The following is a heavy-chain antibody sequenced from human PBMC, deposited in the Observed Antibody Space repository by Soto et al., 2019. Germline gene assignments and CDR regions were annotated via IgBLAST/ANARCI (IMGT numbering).Heavy chain of an antibody. V-gene: IGHV3-33*01. CDR2: IWYDGSNK. CDR1: GFTFSSYG. J-gene: IGHJ4*02. D-gene: IGHD4-17*01. CDR3: ARDLSFGDYVLDY. Sequence: PGGSLRLSCAASGFTFSSYGMHWVRQAPGKGLEWVAVIWYDGSNKYYADSVKGRFTISRDNAKNTLYLQMNSLRAEDTAVYYCARDLSFGDYVLDYWGRGTLVTVSS.